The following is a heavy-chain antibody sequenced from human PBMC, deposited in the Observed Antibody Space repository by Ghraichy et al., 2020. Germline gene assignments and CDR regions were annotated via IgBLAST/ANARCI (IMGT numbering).Heavy chain of an antibody. CDR3: ARARRYCTITSCYKLAHYGMDV. CDR1: GFTLSDYY. D-gene: IGHD2-2*02. Sequence: AGSLRLSCAASGFTLSDYYMIWIRQAPGKGLEWVSYISGSGSTIYYADSVKGRFTISRDNAKNSMYLQMNSLRAEDTAVYSCARARRYCTITSCYKLAHYGMDVWGQGTTVTVSS. CDR2: ISGSGSTI. J-gene: IGHJ6*02. V-gene: IGHV3-11*01.